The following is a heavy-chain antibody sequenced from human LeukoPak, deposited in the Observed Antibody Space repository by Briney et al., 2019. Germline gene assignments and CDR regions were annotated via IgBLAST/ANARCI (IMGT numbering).Heavy chain of an antibody. J-gene: IGHJ4*02. CDR3: ARVIGSYGDPAY. Sequence: QTGGSLRLSCTASGFKFSSFSMNWARQAPGKGLEWLSYISSTSSAIYYADSVKGRFTISRDNAKNSLYLQMDSLRAEDTAIYYCARVIGSYGDPAYWGQGTLVTVSS. CDR1: GFKFSSFS. D-gene: IGHD3-16*01. CDR2: ISSTSSAI. V-gene: IGHV3-48*04.